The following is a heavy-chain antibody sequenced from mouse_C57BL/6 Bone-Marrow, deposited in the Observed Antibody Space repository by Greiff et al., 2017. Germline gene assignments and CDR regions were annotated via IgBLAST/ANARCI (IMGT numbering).Heavy chain of an antibody. J-gene: IGHJ2*01. D-gene: IGHD4-1*01. CDR1: GYTFTSYW. Sequence: QVQLQQPGAELVKPGASVKMSCKASGYTFTSYWITWVKPRPGQGLEWIGDIYPTSGRTNYNEKFKSKAILTVDTSSTTAYMQLSSLTSEDSAVFYCARSGPLGRSFDYWGQGTTLTVSS. V-gene: IGHV1-55*01. CDR3: ARSGPLGRSFDY. CDR2: IYPTSGRT.